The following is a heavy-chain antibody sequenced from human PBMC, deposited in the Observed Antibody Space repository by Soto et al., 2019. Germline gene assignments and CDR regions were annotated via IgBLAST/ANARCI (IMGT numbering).Heavy chain of an antibody. CDR3: AHYSSTSSFDY. CDR2: IYWDDDK. Sequence: SGPTLVNPTQTFTLACTFSGFPLSTSGMGVGWIRQPPGKALEWLALIYWDDDKRYSPSLKSRLTITKDTPKNQVVLTMTNMDPVDTATYYCAHYSSTSSFDYWGQGTLVTSPQ. CDR1: GFPLSTSGMG. J-gene: IGHJ4*02. V-gene: IGHV2-5*02. D-gene: IGHD6-13*01.